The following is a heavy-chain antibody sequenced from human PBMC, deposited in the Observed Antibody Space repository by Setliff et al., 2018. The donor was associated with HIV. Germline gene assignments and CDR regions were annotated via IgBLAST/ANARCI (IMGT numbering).Heavy chain of an antibody. CDR3: ARDSSPHDFWSGYLDV. CDR1: GGSISSRNW. D-gene: IGHD3-3*01. J-gene: IGHJ6*04. V-gene: IGHV4-4*02. CDR2: IYYSGST. Sequence: SETLSLTCAVSGGSISSRNWWSWVRQPPGKGLEWIGYIYYSGSTNYNPSLKSRVTISVDTSKNQFSLKLSSVTAADTAVYYCARDSSPHDFWSGYLDVWGKGTTVTVSS.